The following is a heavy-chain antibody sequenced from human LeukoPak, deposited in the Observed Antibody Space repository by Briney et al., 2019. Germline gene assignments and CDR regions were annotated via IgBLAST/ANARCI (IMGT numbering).Heavy chain of an antibody. CDR2: ISAYNGDT. Sequence: ASVTVSCKASGYSFTRYGISWVRQAPGQGLEWMGWISAYNGDTNYAQKLQGRVTMTADTSTSTAYMELRSLRSDDTAVYYCAREPTGYGIDVWGQGTTVTVSS. V-gene: IGHV1-18*01. CDR1: GYSFTRYG. CDR3: AREPTGYGIDV. D-gene: IGHD4-17*01. J-gene: IGHJ6*02.